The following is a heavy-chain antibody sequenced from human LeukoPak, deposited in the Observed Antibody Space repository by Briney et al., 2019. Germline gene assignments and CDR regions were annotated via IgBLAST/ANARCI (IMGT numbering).Heavy chain of an antibody. J-gene: IGHJ4*02. CDR3: ARGRAMASSTDLCGGGCHSHFDY. Sequence: PGGSLRLSCAASGFTFSSYSMNWVRQAPGKGLEWVSYISSSSSTIYYADSVKGRFTISRDNAKNSLYLQMNSLRAEDTAVYYCARGRAMASSTDLCGGGCHSHFDYWGQGTLVTVSS. CDR1: GFTFSSYS. V-gene: IGHV3-48*01. CDR2: ISSSSSTI. D-gene: IGHD2-21*02.